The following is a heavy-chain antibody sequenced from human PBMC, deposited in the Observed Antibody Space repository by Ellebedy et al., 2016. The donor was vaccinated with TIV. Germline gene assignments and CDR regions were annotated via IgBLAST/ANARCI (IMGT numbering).Heavy chain of an antibody. CDR3: ARARIPDGSGSYYDDAFDI. V-gene: IGHV1-58*01. CDR2: IVVGSGNT. D-gene: IGHD3-10*01. CDR1: GFTFTSSA. J-gene: IGHJ3*02. Sequence: SVKVSXXASGFTFTSSAVQWVRQARGQRLEWIGWIVVGSGNTNYAQKFQERVTITRDMSTSTAYMELRSLRSDDTAVYYCARARIPDGSGSYYDDAFDIWGQGTMVTVSS.